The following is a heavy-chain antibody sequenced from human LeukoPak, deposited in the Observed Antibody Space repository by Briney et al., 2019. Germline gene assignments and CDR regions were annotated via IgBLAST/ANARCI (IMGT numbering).Heavy chain of an antibody. V-gene: IGHV4-59*08. J-gene: IGHJ2*01. D-gene: IGHD3-16*01. CDR1: GGSTSSDY. CDR3: ARLKLGAYFDL. Sequence: SETLSLTCTVSGGSTSSDYWSWIRQSPGKGLEWVGYVYNSGDTGKNPSLKSRVTILLDKSKNQCSLKLTSVSAADTAVYYCARLKLGAYFDLWGRAPWSLSPQ. CDR2: VYNSGDT.